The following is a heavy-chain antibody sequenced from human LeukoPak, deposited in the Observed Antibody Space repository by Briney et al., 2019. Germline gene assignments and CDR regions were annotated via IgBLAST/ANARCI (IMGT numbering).Heavy chain of an antibody. V-gene: IGHV1-8*01. CDR1: GYTFTSTD. D-gene: IGHD2-15*01. CDR3: ARGHGILATGGLIDY. Sequence: ASVKVSCKASGYTFTSTDINWVRQDTGQGLEWMGWINPNSGNTGYAQKFQGRVTMTRNTSISTAYMELSSLRSEDTAVYYCARGHGILATGGLIDYWGQGTLVTVSS. J-gene: IGHJ4*02. CDR2: INPNSGNT.